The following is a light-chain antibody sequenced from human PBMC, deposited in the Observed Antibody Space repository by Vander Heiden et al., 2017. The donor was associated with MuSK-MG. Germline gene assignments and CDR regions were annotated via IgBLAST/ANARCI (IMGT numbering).Light chain of an antibody. CDR1: SSDVGYYNY. Sequence: QSALTQPASVSGSPGQSITISCTGTSSDVGYYNYVSWYQHHPGKAPKLIIYEVSNRPSGISIRFSGSKSGNTASLTISGLQAEDAADYYCSSYTGTSTLVFGTGTKVTVL. CDR3: SSYTGTSTLV. J-gene: IGLJ1*01. CDR2: EVS. V-gene: IGLV2-14*01.